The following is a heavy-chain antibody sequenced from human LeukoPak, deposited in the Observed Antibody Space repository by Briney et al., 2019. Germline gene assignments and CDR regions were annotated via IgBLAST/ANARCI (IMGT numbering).Heavy chain of an antibody. D-gene: IGHD1-26*01. J-gene: IGHJ6*02. CDR2: ISTYNGNT. V-gene: IGHV1-18*01. CDR1: GYTFTSYG. Sequence: GASVKVSCKASGYTFTSYGISWVRQAPGQGLEWMGWISTYNGNTNYAQKLQGRVTMTTDTSTSTAYMELRSLRSDDTAVYYCARDGTPYYYYGMDVWGQGTTVTVSS. CDR3: ARDGTPYYYYGMDV.